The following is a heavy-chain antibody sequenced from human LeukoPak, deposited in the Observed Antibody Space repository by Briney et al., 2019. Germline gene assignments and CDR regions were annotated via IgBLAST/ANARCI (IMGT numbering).Heavy chain of an antibody. CDR1: GFTFSSYW. J-gene: IGHJ4*02. CDR2: LNTDGSGA. CDR3: AGVNGGNSSFDF. D-gene: IGHD4-23*01. Sequence: GGSLRLSCVASGFTFSSYWMHWVRQAPGKGLVWVSRLNTDGSGAIYADSVKGRFTISRDNAKNTLYLQMNSLRAEDTAVYYCAGVNGGNSSFDFWGQGTLVTVSS. V-gene: IGHV3-74*01.